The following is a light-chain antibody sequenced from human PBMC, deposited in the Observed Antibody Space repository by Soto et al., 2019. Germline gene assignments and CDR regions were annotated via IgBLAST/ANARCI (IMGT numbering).Light chain of an antibody. J-gene: IGKJ5*01. V-gene: IGKV1-33*01. CDR3: QKNDNPQTT. Sequence: DIQMTQSPSSLSASVGDRVTITCQASQDISNYLNWYQQKPGKAPKLLIYDASNLETGVPSRFSDSVSGTDFIFTISTLNPEDIETYYCQKNDNPQTTSGKGTRLEIK. CDR2: DAS. CDR1: QDISNY.